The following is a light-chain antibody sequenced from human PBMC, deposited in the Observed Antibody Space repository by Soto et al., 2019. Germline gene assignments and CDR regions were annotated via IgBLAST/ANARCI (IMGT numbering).Light chain of an antibody. CDR3: SAYTPSSTRV. V-gene: IGLV2-14*01. Sequence: QSALTQPASVSGSPGQSITISCTGISNDYVSWYQQHPGKAPKLMIFQVSNRPSGVSNRFSGSKSGNTASLTISGLQAEDEADYYCSAYTPSSTRVFGTGTKVTVL. CDR1: SNDY. CDR2: QVS. J-gene: IGLJ1*01.